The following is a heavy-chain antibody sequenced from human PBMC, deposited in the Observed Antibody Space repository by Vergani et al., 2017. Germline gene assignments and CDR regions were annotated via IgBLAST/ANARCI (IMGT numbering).Heavy chain of an antibody. D-gene: IGHD3-22*01. Sequence: QLHLQESGPGLVKPSETLSLTCTVSGASISYSSHFWGWVRQPPGKGLEWIGSIHYSGSTYYNPSVTSRVTISVDTSENHFSLKLNSMTAADTAVYYCARWGEDDNSFGCHKGGFDFWCQRTLVIVSS. CDR3: ARWGEDDNSFGCHKGGFDF. J-gene: IGHJ4*02. V-gene: IGHV4-39*02. CDR1: GASISYSSHF. CDR2: IHYSGST.